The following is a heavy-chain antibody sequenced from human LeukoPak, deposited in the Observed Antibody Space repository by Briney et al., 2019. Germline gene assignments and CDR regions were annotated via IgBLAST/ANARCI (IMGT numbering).Heavy chain of an antibody. J-gene: IGHJ4*02. D-gene: IGHD3-9*01. V-gene: IGHV4-59*01. CDR1: GGSLSSYY. CDR2: IYYSGST. CDR3: ARAHVDILTGYDY. Sequence: SETLSLTCTVSGGSLSSYYWSWIRQPPGKDLEWIGYIYYSGSTNYNPSLKSRVTISVDTSKNQFSLKLSSVTAADTAVYYCARAHVDILTGYDYWGQGTLVTVSS.